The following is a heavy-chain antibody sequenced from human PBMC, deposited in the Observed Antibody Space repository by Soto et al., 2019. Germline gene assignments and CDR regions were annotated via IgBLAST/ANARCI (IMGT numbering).Heavy chain of an antibody. CDR2: IYHSGST. CDR1: GGSISSGGYS. D-gene: IGHD3-3*01. J-gene: IGHJ3*02. V-gene: IGHV4-30-2*01. CDR3: ATGEYYDFWSGYWREGYGAFDI. Sequence: PSETLSLTCAVSGGSISSGGYSWSWIRQPPGKGLEWIGYIYHSGSTYYNPSLKSRVTISVDRSKNQFSLKLSSVTAADTAVYYCATGEYYDFWSGYWREGYGAFDIWGQGTMVTVS.